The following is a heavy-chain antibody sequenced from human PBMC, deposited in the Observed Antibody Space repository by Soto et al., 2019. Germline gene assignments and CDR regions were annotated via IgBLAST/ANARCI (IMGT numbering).Heavy chain of an antibody. CDR2: VYYTGST. CDR1: GDSISTAY. V-gene: IGHV4-59*01. Sequence: SETLSLTCSVSGDSISTAYWSWIRQPAEKRLEWLGYVYYTGSTNYSPSLRSRVSISVDTSKNEFSLRLSSVTAADTAVYFCARSVAVPGAHIDYWGQGTQVTVSS. J-gene: IGHJ4*02. CDR3: ARSVAVPGAHIDY. D-gene: IGHD6-19*01.